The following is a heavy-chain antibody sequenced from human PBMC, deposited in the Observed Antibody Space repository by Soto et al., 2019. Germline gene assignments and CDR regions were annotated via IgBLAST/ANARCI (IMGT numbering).Heavy chain of an antibody. V-gene: IGHV4-59*08. D-gene: IGHD1-20*01. Sequence: SETLSLTCTVSGGYISSYYWSWVRQPPGNGLEWVGYIYYSGSTNYNPSLKSRVTISVETSRNQFSLRLSSVTAADTAVYYCDSVSIIRFSCDYWGQGNLGTVSS. CDR2: IYYSGST. CDR1: GGYISSYY. CDR3: DSVSIIRFSCDY. J-gene: IGHJ4*02.